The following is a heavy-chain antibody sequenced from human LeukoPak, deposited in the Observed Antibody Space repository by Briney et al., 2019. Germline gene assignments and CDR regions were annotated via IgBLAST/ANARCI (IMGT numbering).Heavy chain of an antibody. CDR1: GFTFSSYA. V-gene: IGHV3-23*05. CDR3: ALTNGGRRFDY. CDR2: IGNSGYTS. Sequence: GGSLRLSCAASGFTFSSYAMSWVRQAPGKGLEGVSVIGNSGYTSYSADSVKGRFTISRDNSKNTLYLEVNSLRAEDTAVYYSALTNGGRRFDYWGQGSLVTVSA. J-gene: IGHJ4*02. D-gene: IGHD2-15*01.